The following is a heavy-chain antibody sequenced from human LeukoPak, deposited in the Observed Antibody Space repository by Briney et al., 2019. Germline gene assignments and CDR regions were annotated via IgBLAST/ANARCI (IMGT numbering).Heavy chain of an antibody. V-gene: IGHV4-31*02. D-gene: IGHD4-11*01. Sequence: SQTLSLTCIVSGGSISSGDYYWSWIRQHPGKGLEWIGYIYYSGNTCYNPSLKSRVTISVDTSNNQFSLNLNSVTAADTAVYYCARAPRDTNSRYYFDYWGQGTLVSVSS. CDR2: IYYSGNT. CDR3: ARAPRDTNSRYYFDY. CDR1: GGSISSGDYY. J-gene: IGHJ4*02.